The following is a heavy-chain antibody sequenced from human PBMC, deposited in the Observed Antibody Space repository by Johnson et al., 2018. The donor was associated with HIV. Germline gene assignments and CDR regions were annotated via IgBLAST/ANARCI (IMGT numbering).Heavy chain of an antibody. CDR3: ARDFSVDYERGAFDI. D-gene: IGHD4-17*01. V-gene: IGHV3-64*01. CDR1: GFTFHDYG. J-gene: IGHJ3*02. CDR2: ISSNGGST. Sequence: EVQLVESGGGVARPGGSLRLSCAASGFTFHDYGMNWVRQVPGKGLEYVSAISSNGGSTYYANSGKGRLTIPRDNSKNTLYLQMNSLRPEDTAVYYCARDFSVDYERGAFDIWGQGTMVTVSS.